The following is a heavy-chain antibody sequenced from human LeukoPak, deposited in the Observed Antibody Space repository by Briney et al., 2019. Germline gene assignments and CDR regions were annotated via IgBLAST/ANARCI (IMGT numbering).Heavy chain of an antibody. J-gene: IGHJ4*02. CDR1: GFTVSSNY. CDR2: SRIKADGYIT. CDR3: VRGLNSFDL. Sequence: HPGGSLRLSCAASGFTVSSNYMSWVRQAPGRGLEWVGRSRIKADGYITQYAASVKDRFTISRDESKDSLLLQMNSLKTEDTAIYYCVRGLNSFDLWGQGTPVTVSS. V-gene: IGHV3-72*01.